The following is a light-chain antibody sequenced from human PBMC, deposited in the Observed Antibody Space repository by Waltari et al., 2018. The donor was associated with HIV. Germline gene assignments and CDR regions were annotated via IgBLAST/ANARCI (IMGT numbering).Light chain of an antibody. Sequence: QSALTQPRSVSGSPGQSVTISCTGTSSGFGGYNYVSWYQQHPNKAPKLMIYDVTKRPAGVPDRFSGSNSVNTASLTISGLQADDEADYYCCAYAGSYTLFGGGTKVTVL. CDR1: SSGFGGYNY. J-gene: IGLJ3*02. CDR3: CAYAGSYTL. CDR2: DVT. V-gene: IGLV2-11*01.